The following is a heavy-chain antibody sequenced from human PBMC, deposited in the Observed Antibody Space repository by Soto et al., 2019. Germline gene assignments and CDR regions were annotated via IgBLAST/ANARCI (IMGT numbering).Heavy chain of an antibody. V-gene: IGHV3-23*05. D-gene: IGHD6-13*01. CDR3: ARGPRAMYSSSWSFYYFDY. CDR2: IDSSGGT. Sequence: PGGSLRLSCAASGFTFGSNDMNWVRQAPGKGLEWVSGIDSSGGTYYADSAKGRFTISRDDSKNTLYLQMNSLRAEDTAVYYCARGPRAMYSSSWSFYYFDYWGQGTLVTVSS. J-gene: IGHJ4*02. CDR1: GFTFGSND.